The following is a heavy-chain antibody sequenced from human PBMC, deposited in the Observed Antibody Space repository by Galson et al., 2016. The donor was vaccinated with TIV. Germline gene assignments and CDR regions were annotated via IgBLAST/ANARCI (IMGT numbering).Heavy chain of an antibody. CDR2: IWYDGSNK. CDR3: ARDGYYYDSNSKNWFDP. V-gene: IGHV3-33*01. Sequence: SLRLSCAASGLTFSSYGMHWVRQAPGKGLEWVAVIWYDGSNKDYADSVKGRFTISRDNSKNTVYLQMNNLRVEDTAVYYCARDGYYYDSNSKNWFDPWGQGTLVTVSS. D-gene: IGHD3-22*01. J-gene: IGHJ5*02. CDR1: GLTFSSYG.